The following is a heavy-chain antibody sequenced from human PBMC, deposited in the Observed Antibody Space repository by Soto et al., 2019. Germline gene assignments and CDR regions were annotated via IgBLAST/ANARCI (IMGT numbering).Heavy chain of an antibody. Sequence: PGGSLRLSCAASGFTFSSYAMSWVRQAPGKGLEWVSAISGSGGSTYYADSVKGRFTISRDNSKNALYLQMNSLRAEDTAVYYCAKAWSSGDYVYYYWSHGTLLTVSS. J-gene: IGHJ4*03. CDR1: GFTFSSYA. V-gene: IGHV3-23*01. CDR3: AKAWSSGDYVYYY. D-gene: IGHD4-17*01. CDR2: ISGSGGST.